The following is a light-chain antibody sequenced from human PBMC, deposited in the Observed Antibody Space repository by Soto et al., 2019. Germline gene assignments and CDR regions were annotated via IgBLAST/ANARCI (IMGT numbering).Light chain of an antibody. Sequence: EIVLTQSPGTLSLSPGERATLSCRASQSVSSSFLAWYQQKPGQAPRLLIYGASNRATGIPDRFSGSGSVTDFTLTISRLEPEDFAEYYCQQYVTSPWAFGQGTKVAIE. CDR1: QSVSSSF. CDR2: GAS. CDR3: QQYVTSPWA. J-gene: IGKJ1*01. V-gene: IGKV3-20*01.